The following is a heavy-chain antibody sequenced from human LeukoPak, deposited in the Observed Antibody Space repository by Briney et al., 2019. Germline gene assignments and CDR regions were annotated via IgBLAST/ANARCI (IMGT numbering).Heavy chain of an antibody. J-gene: IGHJ4*02. CDR2: ISAYGGNT. CDR3: ARGTQYGSSWYYFAY. CDR1: GYTFTSYG. Sequence: ASVKLSCKASGYTFTSYGISWVRQAPGQGLEWMGWISAYGGNTNYAQKLEGRVTMATDTSTNTDYMELRSLRSDDTAVYYCARGTQYGSSWYYFAYWGQGTLLTVSS. V-gene: IGHV1-18*01. D-gene: IGHD6-13*01.